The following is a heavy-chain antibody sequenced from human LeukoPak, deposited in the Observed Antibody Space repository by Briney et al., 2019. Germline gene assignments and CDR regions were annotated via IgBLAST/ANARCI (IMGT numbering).Heavy chain of an antibody. Sequence: GGSLRLSCAASGFTFSNAWMNWVRQAPGRGLEWVGRIKSKTDDGTTDYAAPVKGRFTISRDDSGNTLYLQMNSLKTEDTAIYYCSTGVTTVTTSYFQHWGQGTLVTVSS. J-gene: IGHJ1*01. V-gene: IGHV3-15*07. D-gene: IGHD4-17*01. CDR3: STGVTTVTTSYFQH. CDR2: IKSKTDDGTT. CDR1: GFTFSNAW.